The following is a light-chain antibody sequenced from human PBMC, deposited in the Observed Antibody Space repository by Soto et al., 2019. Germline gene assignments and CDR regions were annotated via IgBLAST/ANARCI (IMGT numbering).Light chain of an antibody. V-gene: IGLV2-14*01. CDR3: SSYTTRNTWV. CDR2: EVT. CDR1: SGDVGGYNY. J-gene: IGLJ2*01. Sequence: QSALTQPASVSGSPGQSITISCTGTSGDVGGYNYVSWYQQHPDNAPKLLIFEVTFRPSGISDRFSGSKSDNTASLTISGLQPEDEATYYCSSYTTRNTWVFGGGTKVTVL.